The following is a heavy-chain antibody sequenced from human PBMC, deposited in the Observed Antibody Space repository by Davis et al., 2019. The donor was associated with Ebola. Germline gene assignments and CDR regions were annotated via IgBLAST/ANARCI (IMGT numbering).Heavy chain of an antibody. CDR2: IRTYNDNT. V-gene: IGHV1-18*04. D-gene: IGHD1-1*01. CDR3: ARAQFPTTSDH. CDR1: GYTFTSYG. Sequence: AASVQVSCKASGYTFTSYGISWVRPAPGPGLAWMGWIRTYNDNTNYSQKFQGRVTMTTDTATTTAYMEVGSLRSDDTAVYYCARAQFPTTSDHWGQGTLVTVSS. J-gene: IGHJ4*02.